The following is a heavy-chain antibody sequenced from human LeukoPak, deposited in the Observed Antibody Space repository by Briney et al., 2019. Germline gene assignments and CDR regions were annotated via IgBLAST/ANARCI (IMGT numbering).Heavy chain of an antibody. Sequence: GGSLRLSCAASGFTLRSYWMHWVRQAPGKGLVWVSRINSDGSSTSYADSVKGRFTISRDNAKDTLYLQMNSLRAEDTAVYYCARVITGTTSNFDSWGQETLVTVSS. CDR1: GFTLRSYW. J-gene: IGHJ4*02. V-gene: IGHV3-74*01. D-gene: IGHD1-7*01. CDR3: ARVITGTTSNFDS. CDR2: INSDGSST.